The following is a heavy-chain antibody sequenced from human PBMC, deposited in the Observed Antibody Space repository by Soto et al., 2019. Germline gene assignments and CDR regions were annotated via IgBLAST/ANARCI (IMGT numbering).Heavy chain of an antibody. Sequence: QVQLVQSGAEVKKPGSSVKVSCKASVGTFSNYSLSWVRQAPGQGLEWMGRIFPIVGITKYAQKFQGRVTITADKSTTTVYMELSSLRPEDTAVYYCAKEPYSSSGYYIDYWGKGTLVTVSS. CDR1: VGTFSNYS. V-gene: IGHV1-69*08. CDR3: AKEPYSSSGYYIDY. J-gene: IGHJ4*02. CDR2: IFPIVGIT. D-gene: IGHD3-22*01.